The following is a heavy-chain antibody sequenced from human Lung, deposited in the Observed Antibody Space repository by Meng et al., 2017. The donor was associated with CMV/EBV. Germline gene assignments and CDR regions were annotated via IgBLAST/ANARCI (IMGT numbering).Heavy chain of an antibody. CDR2: VSDSGNT. CDR3: SSRRGGWPYFDF. J-gene: IGHJ4*02. CDR1: PGSISSYY. Sequence: SETLSLXCTVSPGSISSYYWSWIRQPPGKGLEWIGYVSDSGNTNYNPSLKSRVTISIDTSKNQFSLRLKSVTAADTAVYYCSSRRGGWPYFDFWGQGNLVNGSS. V-gene: IGHV4-59*01. D-gene: IGHD6-19*01.